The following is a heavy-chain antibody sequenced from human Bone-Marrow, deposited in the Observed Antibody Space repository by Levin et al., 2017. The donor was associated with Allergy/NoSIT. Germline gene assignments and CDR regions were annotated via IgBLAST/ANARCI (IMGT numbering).Heavy chain of an antibody. D-gene: IGHD3-10*01. CDR2: IDNTGTT. CDR3: AAGTYYNAYYHYGMDF. J-gene: IGHJ6*02. V-gene: IGHV4-59*01. Sequence: SETLSLTCSVSGDSITNYYWTWIRQTPRKGLEWIAYIDNTGTTRYHPSLESRVTISVDVSKNPVYLKVSSVTPADTPVYFCAAGTYYNAYYHYGMDFWGQGTTITVSS. CDR1: GDSITNYY.